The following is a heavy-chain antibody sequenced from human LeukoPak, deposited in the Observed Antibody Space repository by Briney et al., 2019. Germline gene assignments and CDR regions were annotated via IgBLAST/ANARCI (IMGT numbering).Heavy chain of an antibody. CDR1: GGSISSYY. CDR3: AKYYDSSGYLNPFDC. Sequence: ETLSLTCTVSGGSISSYYWSWVRQAPGKGLEWVSGVSGSGSSTYYADSVKGRFTISRDSSKDTLYLQMNSLRAEDTAVYYCAKYYDSSGYLNPFDCWGQGSLVTVSS. J-gene: IGHJ4*02. CDR2: VSGSGSST. V-gene: IGHV3-23*01. D-gene: IGHD3-22*01.